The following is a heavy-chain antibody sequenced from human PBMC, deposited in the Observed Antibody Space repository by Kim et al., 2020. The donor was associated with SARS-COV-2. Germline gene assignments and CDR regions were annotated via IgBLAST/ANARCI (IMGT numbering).Heavy chain of an antibody. Sequence: GGSLRLSCAASGFTFSSYAMSWVRQAPGKGLEWVSAISGSGGSTYYADSVKGRFTISRDNSKNTLYLQMNSLRAEDTAVYYCAKSRGYCGGDCYEKNFDYWGQGPLVTVSS. V-gene: IGHV3-23*01. J-gene: IGHJ4*02. D-gene: IGHD2-21*02. CDR3: AKSRGYCGGDCYEKNFDY. CDR1: GFTFSSYA. CDR2: ISGSGGST.